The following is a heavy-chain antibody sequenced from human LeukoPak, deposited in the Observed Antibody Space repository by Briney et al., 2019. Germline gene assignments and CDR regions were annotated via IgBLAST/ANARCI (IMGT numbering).Heavy chain of an antibody. D-gene: IGHD1-14*01. Sequence: SGGSLRLSCAASGFTFDDYAMHWVRQAPGKGLEWVSGISWNSGSIGYADSVKGRFTISRDNAKNSLYLQMNSLRAEDTALYYCAKDMEPNGVHFDYWGQGTLVTVSS. J-gene: IGHJ4*02. CDR3: AKDMEPNGVHFDY. CDR2: ISWNSGSI. CDR1: GFTFDDYA. V-gene: IGHV3-9*01.